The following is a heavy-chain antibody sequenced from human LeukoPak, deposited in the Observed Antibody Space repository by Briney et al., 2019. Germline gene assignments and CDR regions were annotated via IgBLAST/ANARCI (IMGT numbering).Heavy chain of an antibody. Sequence: ASVTVSCKASGYTFTRYHIHWVRQAPGQGLEWMGVINPSGGPATYAQKFQGRVTLTRDTSTTTVYMEVNSLRSDDTAVYYCARDCGNSVSHFDYWGQGTLVTVSS. V-gene: IGHV1-46*01. D-gene: IGHD4-23*01. CDR1: GYTFTRYH. CDR2: INPSGGPA. CDR3: ARDCGNSVSHFDY. J-gene: IGHJ4*02.